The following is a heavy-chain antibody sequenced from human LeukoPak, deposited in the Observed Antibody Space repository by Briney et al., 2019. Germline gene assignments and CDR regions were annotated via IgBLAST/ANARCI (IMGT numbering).Heavy chain of an antibody. CDR2: INPDGDGM. Sequence: GGSLRLSCTAPGFTFSRSWMNWIRQAPGKGLEWVANINPDGDGMRFVDSVKGRFTMSRDNAQSSLHLQMNSLRVEDTAFYYCAAWTDRGYSYWGQGVLVTVSS. CDR3: AAWTDRGYSY. V-gene: IGHV3-7*01. D-gene: IGHD5-12*01. J-gene: IGHJ4*02. CDR1: GFTFSRSW.